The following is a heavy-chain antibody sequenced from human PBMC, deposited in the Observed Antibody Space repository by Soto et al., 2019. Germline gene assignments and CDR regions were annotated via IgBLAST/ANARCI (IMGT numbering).Heavy chain of an antibody. CDR1: GFTFNNYA. D-gene: IGHD6-19*01. J-gene: IGHJ5*02. CDR3: ARRYGSGWYNNNWFDP. V-gene: IGHV3-23*01. Sequence: PGGSLRLSCAASGFTFNNYAMSWVRPTPEKGLEWVSAISGSGSSTYYADSVRGRFTISRDNFKNTLYLQMNSSVTAADTAVYYCARRYGSGWYNNNWFDPWGQGTLVTVSS. CDR2: ISGSGSST.